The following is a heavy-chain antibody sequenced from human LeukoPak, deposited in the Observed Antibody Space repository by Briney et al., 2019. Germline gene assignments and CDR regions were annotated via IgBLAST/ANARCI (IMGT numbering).Heavy chain of an antibody. CDR3: ARSSVWGEMYYFDY. Sequence: GGSLRLSCAASGFTFSSYSMNWVRQAPGKGLEWVSSISSSSSYIYYADSVKGRFTISRDNAKNSLYLQMNSLRAEDTAVYYCARSSVWGEMYYFDYWGQGTLVTVSS. J-gene: IGHJ4*02. D-gene: IGHD3-16*01. CDR2: ISSSSSYI. V-gene: IGHV3-21*01. CDR1: GFTFSSYS.